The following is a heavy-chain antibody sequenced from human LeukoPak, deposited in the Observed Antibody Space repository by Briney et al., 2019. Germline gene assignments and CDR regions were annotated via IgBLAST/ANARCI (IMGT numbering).Heavy chain of an antibody. CDR2: IYYSGST. CDR3: VSATSGYSGYVPFDY. Sequence: SETLSLTCTVSGGSISSSSYYWGWIRQPPGKGLEWIGSIYYSGSTYYNPSLKSRVTISVDTSKNQFSLKLSSVTAADTAVYYCVSATSGYSGYVPFDYWGQGTLVTVSS. D-gene: IGHD5-12*01. J-gene: IGHJ4*02. CDR1: GGSISSSSYY. V-gene: IGHV4-39*07.